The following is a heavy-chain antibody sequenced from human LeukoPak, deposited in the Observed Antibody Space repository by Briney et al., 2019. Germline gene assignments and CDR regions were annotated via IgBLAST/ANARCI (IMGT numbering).Heavy chain of an antibody. CDR3: ARAIRYFDWLLPDDAFDI. V-gene: IGHV3-74*01. D-gene: IGHD3-9*01. CDR1: GFTFSSYW. Sequence: GGSLRLSCAASGFTFSSYWMHWVRQAPGKGLVWVSRINSDGSSTSYADSVKGRFTISRDNAKNTLYLQMHSLRAEDTAVYYCARAIRYFDWLLPDDAFDIWGQGTMVTVSS. CDR2: INSDGSST. J-gene: IGHJ3*02.